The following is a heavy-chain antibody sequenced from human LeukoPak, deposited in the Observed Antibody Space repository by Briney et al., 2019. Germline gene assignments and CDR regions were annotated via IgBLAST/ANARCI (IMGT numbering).Heavy chain of an antibody. CDR3: ARGGETIVVLPDNWFDP. D-gene: IGHD2-2*01. J-gene: IGHJ5*02. V-gene: IGHV1-46*01. Sequence: ASVKVSCKASGYTFTSYYMHWVRQAPGQGLEWMGIINPSGCSTSYAQKFQGRVTMTRDTSTSTVYMELSSLRSEDTAVYYCARGGETIVVLPDNWFDPWGQGTLVTVSS. CDR2: INPSGCST. CDR1: GYTFTSYY.